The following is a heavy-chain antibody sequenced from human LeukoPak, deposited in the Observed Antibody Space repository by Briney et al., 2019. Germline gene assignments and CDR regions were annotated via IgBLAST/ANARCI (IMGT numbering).Heavy chain of an antibody. Sequence: GGSLRLSCAASGFTVSSNYMSWVRQAPGKGLEWVSVIYSGGSTYYADSVKGRFTISRDNAKNSLYLQMNSLTADDTAVYFCARGGDIAAAGTGSDYWGQGTLVTVSS. CDR3: ARGGDIAAAGTGSDY. CDR1: GFTVSSNY. J-gene: IGHJ4*02. D-gene: IGHD6-13*01. V-gene: IGHV3-53*01. CDR2: IYSGGST.